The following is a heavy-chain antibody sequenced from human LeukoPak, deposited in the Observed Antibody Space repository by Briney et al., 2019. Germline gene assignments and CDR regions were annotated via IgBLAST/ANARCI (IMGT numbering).Heavy chain of an antibody. J-gene: IGHJ4*02. D-gene: IGHD2-2*01. CDR3: AREPLVVPAAMYDY. Sequence: PSETLSLTCTVSGGSISSYYWSWIRQPAGKGLEWIGRIYTSGSTNYNPSLKSRVTMSVDTSKNQFSLKLSSVTAADTAVYYCAREPLVVPAAMYDYWGQGTLVTVSS. V-gene: IGHV4-4*07. CDR1: GGSISSYY. CDR2: IYTSGST.